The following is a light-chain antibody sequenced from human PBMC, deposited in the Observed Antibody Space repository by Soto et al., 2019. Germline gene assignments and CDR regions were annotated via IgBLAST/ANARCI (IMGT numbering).Light chain of an antibody. V-gene: IGKV3-20*01. CDR2: GAS. J-gene: IGKJ1*01. CDR1: QSVSSTY. Sequence: EIVLTQSPGTLSLSPGERATLSCRASQSVSSTYLAWYKQKPGQAPRLLIYGASSRATGIPDRFSGSGSGTDFTLTISILEPEDIAVYYCQQYGSSPQTFGQGTKVEIK. CDR3: QQYGSSPQT.